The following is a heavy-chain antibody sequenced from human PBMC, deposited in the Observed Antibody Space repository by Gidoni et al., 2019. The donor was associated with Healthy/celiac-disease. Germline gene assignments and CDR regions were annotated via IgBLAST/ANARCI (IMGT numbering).Heavy chain of an antibody. CDR3: ARGGADPDYYYGMDV. J-gene: IGHJ6*02. CDR1: GGTFSSYA. Sequence: KKPGSSVKVSCQASGGTFSSYAISWVRQAPGQGLEWMGRIIPILGIANYAQKFQGRVTITADKSTSTAYMELSSLRSEDTAVYYWARGGADPDYYYGMDVWGQGTTVTVSS. V-gene: IGHV1-69*04. D-gene: IGHD3-10*01. CDR2: IIPILGIA.